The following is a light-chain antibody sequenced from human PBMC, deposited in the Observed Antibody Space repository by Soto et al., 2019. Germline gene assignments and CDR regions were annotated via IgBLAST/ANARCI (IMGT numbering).Light chain of an antibody. Sequence: QSALTQPRSVSGSPGQSVTISCTGTSGDVGGYNYVSWYQQHPGKVPKLMIYDVTRRPSGVPDRFSGSKSGNTASLTISGLQAEDEADYYCCSDAGSYTVMFGGETKLTVL. CDR2: DVT. CDR1: SGDVGGYNY. V-gene: IGLV2-11*01. J-gene: IGLJ3*02. CDR3: CSDAGSYTVM.